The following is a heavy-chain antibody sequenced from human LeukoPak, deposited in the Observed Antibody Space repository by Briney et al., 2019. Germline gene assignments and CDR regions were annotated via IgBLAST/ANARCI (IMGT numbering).Heavy chain of an antibody. J-gene: IGHJ6*03. CDR3: ALSGSYYGYYYMDV. Sequence: SVKVSCKASGYTFTGYYMHWVRQAPGQGLEWMGRINPNSGGTNYAQKFQGRVTITRDTSISTAYMELSRLRSDDTAVYYCALSGSYYGYYYMDVWGKGTTVTVSS. CDR1: GYTFTGYY. CDR2: INPNSGGT. V-gene: IGHV1-2*06. D-gene: IGHD1-26*01.